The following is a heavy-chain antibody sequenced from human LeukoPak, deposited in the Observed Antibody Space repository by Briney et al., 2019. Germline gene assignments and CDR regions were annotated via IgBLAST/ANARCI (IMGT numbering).Heavy chain of an antibody. V-gene: IGHV3-30*02. CDR3: ARDRWVREPDY. CDR1: EFPFSSYA. CDR2: IRYDGSNE. J-gene: IGHJ4*02. Sequence: GGSLRLSCAASEFPFSSYAMHWVRQAPGKGLEWVAFIRYDGSNEYYADSVKGRFTISRDNSKNTLYLQIDSLRAEDTAVYYCARDRWVREPDYWGQGTLVTVSS. D-gene: IGHD3-10*01.